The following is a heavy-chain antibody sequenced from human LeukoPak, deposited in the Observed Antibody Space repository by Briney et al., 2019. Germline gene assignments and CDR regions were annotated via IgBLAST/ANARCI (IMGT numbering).Heavy chain of an antibody. Sequence: PSETLSLTCTVSGDSISGGTYFWNWIRQPAGKGLEWIGRVYASGSIKYNPSLKSRVTMSLDTSKNEFSLKLSSVTAADTAVYYCARGRDRLGRPPYYFDYWGQGTLVTVSS. J-gene: IGHJ4*02. D-gene: IGHD7-27*01. CDR1: GDSISGGTYF. CDR3: ARGRDRLGRPPYYFDY. V-gene: IGHV4-61*02. CDR2: VYASGSI.